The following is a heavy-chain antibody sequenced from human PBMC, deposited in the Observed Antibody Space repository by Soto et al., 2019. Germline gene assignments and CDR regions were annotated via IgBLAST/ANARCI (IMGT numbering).Heavy chain of an antibody. D-gene: IGHD3-3*01. Sequence: PGGSLRLSCAASGFTFSSYALHWVRQAPGKGLEWVAVISYDGSNKYYADSVKGRFTISRDNSKNTLYLQMNSLRAEDTAVYYCARAYYDFWSGYTHYSMDVWGQGTTVTVSS. CDR3: ARAYYDFWSGYTHYSMDV. J-gene: IGHJ6*02. V-gene: IGHV3-30-3*01. CDR2: ISYDGSNK. CDR1: GFTFSSYA.